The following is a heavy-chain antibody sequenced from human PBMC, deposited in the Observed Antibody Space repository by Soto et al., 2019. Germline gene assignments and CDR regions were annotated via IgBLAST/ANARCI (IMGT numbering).Heavy chain of an antibody. J-gene: IGHJ1*01. Sequence: GGSLRLSCAASGFTFSSYWMSWVRQAPGKGLEWVANIKQDGSEKYYVDSVKGRFTISRDNAKNSLYLQMNSLRAEDTAVYYCARSSSSWYSRIYFQHWGQGTLVTVSS. CDR2: IKQDGSEK. V-gene: IGHV3-7*04. CDR1: GFTFSSYW. CDR3: ARSSSSWYSRIYFQH. D-gene: IGHD6-13*01.